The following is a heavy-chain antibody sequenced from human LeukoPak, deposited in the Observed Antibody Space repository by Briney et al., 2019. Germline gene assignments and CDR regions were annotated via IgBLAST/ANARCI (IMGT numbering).Heavy chain of an antibody. V-gene: IGHV3-13*01. CDR2: IGTAGDT. Sequence: GGSLRLSCAVSGFTFSSYDMHWVRQATGKGLEWVSAIGTAGDTYYPGSVKGRFTISRENAKNSLYLQMNSLRAGDTAVYYCARAVSGWYDVGYYFDYWGQGTLVTVSS. J-gene: IGHJ4*02. D-gene: IGHD6-19*01. CDR1: GFTFSSYD. CDR3: ARAVSGWYDVGYYFDY.